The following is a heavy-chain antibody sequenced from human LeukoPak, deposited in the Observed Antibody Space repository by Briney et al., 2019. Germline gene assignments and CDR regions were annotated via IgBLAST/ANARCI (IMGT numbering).Heavy chain of an antibody. D-gene: IGHD3-3*01. Sequence: GGSLRLSCAASGFTFSSYAMSWVRQAPGRGLEWVSAISGSGGSTYYADSVKGRFTISRDNSKNTLYLQMNSLRAEDTAVYYCAKDGILEGVPTFDPWGQGTLVTVSS. CDR2: ISGSGGST. CDR3: AKDGILEGVPTFDP. J-gene: IGHJ5*02. CDR1: GFTFSSYA. V-gene: IGHV3-23*01.